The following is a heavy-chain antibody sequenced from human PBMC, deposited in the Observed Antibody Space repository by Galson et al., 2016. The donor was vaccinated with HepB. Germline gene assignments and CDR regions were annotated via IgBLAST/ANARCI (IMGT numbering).Heavy chain of an antibody. CDR1: GGSIGIYF. J-gene: IGHJ3*02. Sequence: SETLSLTCTVSGGSIGIYFWNWIRQPPGKGLEWIGNVYYTGSTNFNPSLESRATISVDKSKNQVSLMLSSVTAADTAVYYCARDLYRDRGYCSGANCYSNAFSIWGQGTIVTVSS. CDR3: ARDLYRDRGYCSGANCYSNAFSI. CDR2: VYYTGST. V-gene: IGHV4-59*13. D-gene: IGHD2-15*01.